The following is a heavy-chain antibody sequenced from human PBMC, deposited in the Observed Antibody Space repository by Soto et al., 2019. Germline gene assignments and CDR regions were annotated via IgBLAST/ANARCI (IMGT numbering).Heavy chain of an antibody. J-gene: IGHJ6*02. D-gene: IGHD5-12*01. CDR1: GGSISSYY. Sequence: TRSLTCTVSGGSISSYYWSWIRQPPGKGLEWIGYIYYSGSTNYNPSLKSRVTISVDTSKNQFSLKLSSVTAADTGIYYCAREGNHGRGVATMTDVWGQGTTVSVSS. CDR3: AREGNHGRGVATMTDV. CDR2: IYYSGST. V-gene: IGHV4-59*01.